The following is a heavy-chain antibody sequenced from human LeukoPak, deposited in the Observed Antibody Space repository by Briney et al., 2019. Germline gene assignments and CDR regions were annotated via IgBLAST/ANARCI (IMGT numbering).Heavy chain of an antibody. CDR2: ISWNSGSI. D-gene: IGHD1-26*01. CDR3: ARTKWQLPWT. Sequence: SLRLSCAASGFTFDDYAMHWVRQAPGKGLEWVSGISWNSGSIGYADSVKGRFTISRDNTKNSVYLEMNSLRAEDTAIYYCARTKWQLPWTWGLGTLVTVSS. V-gene: IGHV3-9*01. J-gene: IGHJ4*02. CDR1: GFTFDDYA.